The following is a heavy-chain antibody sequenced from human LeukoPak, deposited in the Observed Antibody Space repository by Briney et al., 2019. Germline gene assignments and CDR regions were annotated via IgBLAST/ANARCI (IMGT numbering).Heavy chain of an antibody. V-gene: IGHV1-18*04. Sequence: ASVKVSCKASGYTFTGYYIYWVRQAPGQGLEWMGWISAYNGNTNYAQKLQGRVTMTTDTSTSTAYMELRSLRSDDTAVYYCARDRYDFWSSDVGFDYWGQGTLVTVSS. CDR2: ISAYNGNT. D-gene: IGHD3-3*01. CDR3: ARDRYDFWSSDVGFDY. J-gene: IGHJ4*02. CDR1: GYTFTGYY.